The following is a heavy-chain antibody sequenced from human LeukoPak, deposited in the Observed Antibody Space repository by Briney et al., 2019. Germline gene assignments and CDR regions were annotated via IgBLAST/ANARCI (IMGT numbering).Heavy chain of an antibody. CDR1: GYTFTHHG. Sequence: ASVKVSCKASGYTFTHHGISWVRQAPGQGLEWMGWISCYNGDTNYAQNLRGRVTMSTDTSTSTAYMELTGLRSDDTAVYYCVRDPTNTSGRYAYFDYWGQGTLVTVSS. CDR2: ISCYNGDT. V-gene: IGHV1-18*01. D-gene: IGHD6-19*01. CDR3: VRDPTNTSGRYAYFDY. J-gene: IGHJ4*02.